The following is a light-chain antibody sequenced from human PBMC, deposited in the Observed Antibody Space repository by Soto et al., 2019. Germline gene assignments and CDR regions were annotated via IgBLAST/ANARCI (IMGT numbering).Light chain of an antibody. V-gene: IGKV1-5*01. CDR1: QSISTS. CDR2: DAS. Sequence: DIQMTQSPSALSASVGDRVTITCRASQSISTSLAWYQQRPGKAPKLLIYDASSLESGVPSRFSGSGSGTEFTLTISSLQPDDFATYYCQQYNRYSRTFGQGTKVEIK. J-gene: IGKJ1*01. CDR3: QQYNRYSRT.